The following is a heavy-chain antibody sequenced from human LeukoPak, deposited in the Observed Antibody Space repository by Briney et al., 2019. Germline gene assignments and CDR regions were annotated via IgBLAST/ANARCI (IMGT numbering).Heavy chain of an antibody. Sequence: GESLKISCKGSGYSFTSYWIGWVRQMPGKGLEWMGIIFPGDSDSRYSPSFQGQVTISVDKSISTAYLQWNSLKASDTAIYYCARSRDDFPDYWGQGTLIIVSS. V-gene: IGHV5-51*01. CDR1: GYSFTSYW. D-gene: IGHD5-24*01. J-gene: IGHJ4*02. CDR2: IFPGDSDS. CDR3: ARSRDDFPDY.